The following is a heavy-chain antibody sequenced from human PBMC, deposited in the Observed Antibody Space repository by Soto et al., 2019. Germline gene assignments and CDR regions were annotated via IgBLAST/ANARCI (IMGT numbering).Heavy chain of an antibody. D-gene: IGHD2-15*01. J-gene: IGHJ6*02. CDR2: ISGSGGST. CDR3: ANFECSGGSCYPRYYYYGMDV. CDR1: GFTFSSYA. V-gene: IGHV3-23*01. Sequence: GGSLRLSCAASGFTFSSYAMSWVRQAPGKGLEWVSAISGSGGSTYYADSVKGRFTISRDNSKNTLYLQMNSLRAEDTAVYYCANFECSGGSCYPRYYYYGMDVWGQGTTVTVSS.